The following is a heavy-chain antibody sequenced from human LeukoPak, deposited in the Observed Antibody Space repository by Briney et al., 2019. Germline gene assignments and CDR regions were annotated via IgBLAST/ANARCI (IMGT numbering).Heavy chain of an antibody. V-gene: IGHV3-30-3*01. D-gene: IGHD2-2*01. J-gene: IGHJ6*02. CDR3: VSWPYCSSTSCYFYYAMDV. CDR1: GFTFSSYA. CDR2: ISYDGSNK. Sequence: GGSLRLSCAASGFTFSSYAMHWVRQAPGKGLEWVAVISYDGSNKYYADSVKGRFTISRDNSKNTLYLQMNSLRAEDTAVYYCVSWPYCSSTSCYFYYAMDVWGQGTTVTVSS.